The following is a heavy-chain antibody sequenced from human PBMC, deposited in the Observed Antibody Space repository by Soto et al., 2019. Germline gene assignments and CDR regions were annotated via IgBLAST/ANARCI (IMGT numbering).Heavy chain of an antibody. CDR1: RYTFTGYY. J-gene: IGHJ3*02. CDR2: INPNSGGT. Sequence: VSVQVSCKASRYTFTGYYLLWLRQAPGQGLEWMGWINPNSGGTNYAQKFQGWVTMTRDTSISTAYMELSRLRSDDTAVYYCARNYYDSSGYFSEIGAFDIWGQGTMVTVSS. D-gene: IGHD3-22*01. V-gene: IGHV1-2*04. CDR3: ARNYYDSSGYFSEIGAFDI.